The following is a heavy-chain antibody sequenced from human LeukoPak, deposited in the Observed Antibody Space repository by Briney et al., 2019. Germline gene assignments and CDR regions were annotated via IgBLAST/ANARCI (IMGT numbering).Heavy chain of an antibody. Sequence: PGGSLRLSCTASGFTFGDYAMSWVRQAPGKGLEWVGFIRSKAYGGTIEYAASVKGRFTISRDDSKSIAYLQMNSLKTEDTAVYYCTTTVVVPAAIRGVIDYWGQGTLVTVSS. CDR3: TTTVVVPAAIRGVIDY. V-gene: IGHV3-49*04. J-gene: IGHJ4*02. CDR1: GFTFGDYA. D-gene: IGHD2-2*02. CDR2: IRSKAYGGTI.